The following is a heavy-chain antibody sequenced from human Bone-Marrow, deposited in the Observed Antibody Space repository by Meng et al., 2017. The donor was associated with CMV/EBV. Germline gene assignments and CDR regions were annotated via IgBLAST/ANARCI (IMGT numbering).Heavy chain of an antibody. D-gene: IGHD3-10*01. CDR1: GFSLSTSGVG. CDR2: IYWDDDR. V-gene: IGHV2-5*02. J-gene: IGHJ4*02. CDR3: VRLSGPSLNF. Sequence: TCTFSGFSLSTSGVGATWIRQPPGKALEWLTLIYWDDDRRYSPALQSRLTITKDTSKNQVVLTMTNMDPVDTATYYCVRLSGPSLNFWGQGTLVTVSS.